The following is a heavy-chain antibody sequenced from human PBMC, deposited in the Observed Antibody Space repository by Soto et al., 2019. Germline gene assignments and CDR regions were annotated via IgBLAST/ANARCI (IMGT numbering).Heavy chain of an antibody. CDR3: ARDPSRRSPPDY. CDR1: GFDFSDYY. V-gene: IGHV3-11*05. CDR2: ISSTSAYT. J-gene: IGHJ4*02. Sequence: QVQVVESGGGLVKPGGSVRLSCVAAGFDFSDYYMTWFRQAPGKAPEWVSSISSTSAYTKYADSVKGRFTISRDNAKNSVYLQMASLRGEDTAVYYCARDPSRRSPPDYWGQGTLVTVSS.